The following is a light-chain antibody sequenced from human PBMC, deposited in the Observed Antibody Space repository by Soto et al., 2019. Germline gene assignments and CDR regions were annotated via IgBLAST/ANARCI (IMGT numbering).Light chain of an antibody. V-gene: IGKV3-15*01. CDR2: GAS. J-gene: IGKJ1*01. CDR1: QSVSSN. CDR3: QQYNDWPRT. Sequence: EIVLTQSPCTLSLSPGERATLSCRASQSVSSNLAWYQQKPGQAPGLLIYGASTRATGIPARFSGSGSGTEFTLTISSLQSEDFAVYYCQQYNDWPRTFGQGTKVDIK.